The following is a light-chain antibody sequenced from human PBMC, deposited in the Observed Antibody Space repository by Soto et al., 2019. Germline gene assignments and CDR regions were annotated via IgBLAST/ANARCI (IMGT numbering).Light chain of an antibody. CDR2: EVS. J-gene: IGLJ2*01. CDR3: SSFTSSTTVV. Sequence: QSALTQPASVSDSPGQSITISCTGASSDIGAYNFVSWYQQHPGKAPKLIIYEVSNRPSGVSNRFSGSKSGNTASLTISGLQAEDEAHYYCSSFTSSTTVVFGGGTKLTVL. CDR1: SSDIGAYNF. V-gene: IGLV2-14*01.